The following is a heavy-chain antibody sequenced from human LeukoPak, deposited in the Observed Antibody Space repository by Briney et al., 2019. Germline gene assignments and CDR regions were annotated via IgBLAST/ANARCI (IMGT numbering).Heavy chain of an antibody. CDR2: IYSGGST. CDR1: GFTVSSNY. D-gene: IGHD3-10*01. CDR3: ARDSTFHYYGSGSYYNVNAFDI. J-gene: IGHJ3*02. Sequence: PGGSLRLSCAASGFTVSSNYMSWVRQAPGKGLEWVSVIYSGGSTYYADSVKGRFTISRDNSKNTLYLQMNSLRAEDTAVYYCARDSTFHYYGSGSYYNVNAFDIWGQGTMVTVSS. V-gene: IGHV3-53*01.